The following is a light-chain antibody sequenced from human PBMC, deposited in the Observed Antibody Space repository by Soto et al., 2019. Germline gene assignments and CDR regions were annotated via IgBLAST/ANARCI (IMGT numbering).Light chain of an antibody. CDR3: ISYTSSSTLYV. CDR1: SSDVGGYNY. CDR2: DVS. V-gene: IGLV2-14*01. J-gene: IGLJ1*01. Sequence: QSALTQPASVSGSPGQSITISCTGTSSDVGGYNYVSWYQQHPGKAPKLMIYDVSNRPSGVFNRFSGSKSGNTASLTISGLQAEDEADYYCISYTSSSTLYVFGTGTKVTVL.